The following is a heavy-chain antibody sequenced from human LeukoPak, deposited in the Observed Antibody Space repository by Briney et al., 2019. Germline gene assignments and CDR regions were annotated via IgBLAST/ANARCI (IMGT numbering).Heavy chain of an antibody. D-gene: IGHD3-10*02. CDR3: AELGITMIGGV. CDR1: GFTFSSYW. Sequence: PGGSLRLSCAASGFTFSSYWMNWVRQAPGKGLEWVSYISSSGSTIYYADSVKGRFTISRDNAKNSLYLQMNSLRAEDTAVYYCAELGITMIGGVWGKGTTVTNSS. J-gene: IGHJ6*04. CDR2: ISSSGSTI. V-gene: IGHV3-48*04.